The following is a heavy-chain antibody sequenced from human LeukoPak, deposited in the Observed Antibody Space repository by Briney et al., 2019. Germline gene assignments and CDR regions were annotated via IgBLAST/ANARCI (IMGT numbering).Heavy chain of an antibody. CDR2: IYYSGST. J-gene: IGHJ2*01. V-gene: IGHV4-59*01. D-gene: IGHD2-15*01. Sequence: SETLSLTCTVSGGSISSYYWSWIRQPPGKGLEWIGCIYYSGSTNYNPSLKSRVTISVDTSKNQFSLKLSSVTAADTAVYYCARDLYCSGGSCYSMVTPYWYFDLWGRGTLVTVSS. CDR1: GGSISSYY. CDR3: ARDLYCSGGSCYSMVTPYWYFDL.